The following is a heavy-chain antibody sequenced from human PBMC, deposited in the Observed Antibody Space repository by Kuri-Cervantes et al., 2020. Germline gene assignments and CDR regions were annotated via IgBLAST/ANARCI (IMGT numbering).Heavy chain of an antibody. V-gene: IGHV1-69*02. J-gene: IGHJ6*02. CDR3: ARVDSIYTGPYGMDV. CDR1: GGTFSSYT. CDR2: IIPILGIA. D-gene: IGHD3-16*01. Sequence: SVKVSCKASGGTFSSYTISWVRQAPGQGLEWMGRIIPILGIANYAQKFQGRVTITADKSTSTACMELSSLRSEDTAVYYCARVDSIYTGPYGMDVWGQGTTVTVSS.